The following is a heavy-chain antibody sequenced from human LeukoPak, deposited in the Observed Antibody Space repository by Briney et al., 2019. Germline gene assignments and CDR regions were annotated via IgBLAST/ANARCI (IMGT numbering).Heavy chain of an antibody. V-gene: IGHV4-39*01. CDR1: GGSISSSSYY. CDR3: ARRSVVPLLWFSTFDY. CDR2: IYYSGST. J-gene: IGHJ4*02. D-gene: IGHD3-10*01. Sequence: SENLSLTCTVSGGSISSSSYYWGWIRQPPGKGLEWIGSIYYSGSTYYNPSLKSRVTISVDTSKNQFSLKLSSVTAADTAVYYCARRSVVPLLWFSTFDYWGQGTLVTVSS.